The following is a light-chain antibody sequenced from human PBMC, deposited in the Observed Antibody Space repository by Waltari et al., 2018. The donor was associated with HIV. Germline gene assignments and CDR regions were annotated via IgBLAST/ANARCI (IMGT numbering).Light chain of an antibody. J-gene: IGLJ2*01. CDR1: SVGSKS. V-gene: IGLV3-21*02. CDR2: DDS. Sequence: SYVLTQPPSVSVAPGQTARLTCGGNSVGSKSFHWYQQKSGQAPVLVVYDDSDRPSGIPERFSGSNSGNTATLTISRVEDGDEADYYCQVCVDNSVIFAGGTRLTVL. CDR3: QVCVDNSVI.